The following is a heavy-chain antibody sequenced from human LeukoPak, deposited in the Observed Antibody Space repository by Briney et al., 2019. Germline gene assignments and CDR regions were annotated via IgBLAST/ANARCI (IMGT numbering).Heavy chain of an antibody. CDR2: INHSGST. CDR3: ARGRYGVYDY. Sequence: SETLSLTCAVYGGSFSGYYWSWIRQPPGKGLEWIGEINHSGSTNYNPSFKSRVTISVDTSKNQFSLKLSSVTAADTAVYYCARGRYGVYDYWGQGTLVTVSS. V-gene: IGHV4-34*01. J-gene: IGHJ4*02. CDR1: GGSFSGYY. D-gene: IGHD4-17*01.